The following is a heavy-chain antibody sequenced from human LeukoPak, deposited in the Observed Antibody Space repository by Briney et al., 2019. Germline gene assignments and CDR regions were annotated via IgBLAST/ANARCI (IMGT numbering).Heavy chain of an antibody. V-gene: IGHV3-11*04. J-gene: IGHJ4*02. CDR3: ARTKEMATISYFDS. Sequence: LSLTCAVYGGSFSGYYWSWVRQAPGKGLEWVSYIDSSGSTIHYADSVKGRFTISRDNAKNSLYLQMNSLRAEDTAVYYCARTKEMATISYFDSWGQGTLVTVSS. CDR1: GGSFSGYY. D-gene: IGHD5-24*01. CDR2: IDSSGSTI.